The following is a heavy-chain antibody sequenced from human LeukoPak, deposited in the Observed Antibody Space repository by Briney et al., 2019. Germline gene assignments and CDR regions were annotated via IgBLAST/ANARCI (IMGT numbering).Heavy chain of an antibody. CDR3: ARVAMAENYYDSSGYFDY. V-gene: IGHV4-59*01. Sequence: SSETLSLTCTVSGGSISTYYWSWIRQPPGKGLEWIGYVYYTGRTNYSPSLKSRVTISVDTSKNQFSLKLSSVTAADTAVYYCARVAMAENYYDSSGYFDYWGQGTLVTVSS. J-gene: IGHJ4*02. CDR1: GGSISTYY. CDR2: VYYTGRT. D-gene: IGHD3-22*01.